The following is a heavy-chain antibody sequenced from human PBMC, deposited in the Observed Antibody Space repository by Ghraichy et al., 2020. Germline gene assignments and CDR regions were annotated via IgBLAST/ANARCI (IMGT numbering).Heavy chain of an antibody. CDR1: GFTFSTDA. V-gene: IGHV3-23*01. CDR2: ISNDGVTT. J-gene: IGHJ4*02. D-gene: IGHD4-17*01. CDR3: AKGRGGGVMTPVTPYYFDS. Sequence: GSVKVSCAASGFTFSTDAMSWVRQAPGKGLEWVSGISNDGVTTYYAGSVRGRFTISRDNSKSMLFLQMSNLGADDSATYYCAKGRGGGVMTPVTPYYFDSWGQGTLVTVSS.